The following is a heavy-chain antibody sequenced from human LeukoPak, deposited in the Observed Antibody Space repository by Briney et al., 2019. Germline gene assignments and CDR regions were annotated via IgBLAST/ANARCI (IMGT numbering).Heavy chain of an antibody. J-gene: IGHJ4*02. Sequence: PGGSLRLSCAAFGFTFSYYGMHWVRQAPGKGLEWVAVISYDGSNKYYADSVKGRFTISRDNSKNTLYLQMNSLRAEDTAVYYCAKANLGYCSGGSCFAPDYWGQGTLVTVSS. D-gene: IGHD2-15*01. CDR3: AKANLGYCSGGSCFAPDY. CDR2: ISYDGSNK. CDR1: GFTFSYYG. V-gene: IGHV3-30*18.